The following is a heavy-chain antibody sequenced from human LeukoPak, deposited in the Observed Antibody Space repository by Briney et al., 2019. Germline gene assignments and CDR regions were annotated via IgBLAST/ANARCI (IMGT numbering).Heavy chain of an antibody. CDR3: ARDSLADDTFDI. V-gene: IGHV6-1*01. Sequence: SQTLSLTCAICGDSVSSTSAAWNWIRQSPSRGLEWLGRPYYRSKWYNDYAVSVKGRITINPDTSKNQFSLQLNSVTPEDTAVYYCARDSLADDTFDIWGQGTMVTVSS. CDR2: PYYRSKWYN. J-gene: IGHJ3*02. CDR1: GDSVSSTSAA.